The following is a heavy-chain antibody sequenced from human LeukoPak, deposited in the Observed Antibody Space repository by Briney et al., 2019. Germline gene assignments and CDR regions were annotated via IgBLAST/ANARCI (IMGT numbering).Heavy chain of an antibody. D-gene: IGHD6-19*01. CDR3: ARGAVAGIYDY. CDR1: GFTFSTYS. J-gene: IGHJ4*02. Sequence: PGGSLRLSCAASGFTFSTYSMNWVRQAPGKGLEWVSSISTTSSFIYYADSLKGRFTISRDNAKNSLYLQMNSLEAEDTAVYFCARGAVAGIYDYWGQGTLVTVSS. V-gene: IGHV3-21*01. CDR2: ISTTSSFI.